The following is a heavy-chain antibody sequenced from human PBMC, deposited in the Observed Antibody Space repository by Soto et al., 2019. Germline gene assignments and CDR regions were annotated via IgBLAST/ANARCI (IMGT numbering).Heavy chain of an antibody. CDR2: ISAYNCNT. D-gene: IGHD3-3*01. CDR3: ARVPTIFGVVGGDYGMDV. V-gene: IGHV1-18*01. Sequence: ASVKVSCKASGYTFTSYGISWVRQAPGQGLEWMGWISAYNCNTNYAQKLQGRVTMTTDTSTSTAYMELRSLRSDDTAVYYCARVPTIFGVVGGDYGMDVWGQGTTVTVSS. J-gene: IGHJ6*02. CDR1: GYTFTSYG.